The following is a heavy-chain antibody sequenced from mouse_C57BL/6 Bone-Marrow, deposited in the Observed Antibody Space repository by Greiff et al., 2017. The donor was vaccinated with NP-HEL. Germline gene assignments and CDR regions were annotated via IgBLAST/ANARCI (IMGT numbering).Heavy chain of an antibody. CDR1: GFPITSGYY. D-gene: IGHD2-2*01. V-gene: IGHV12-3*01. CDR2: ITHSGET. Sequence: VKLMESGPGLVKPSQSLFLTCSITGFPITSGYYWIWIRQSPGKPLEWMGYITHSGETFYNPSLQSPISITRETSKNQFFLQLNSVTTEDTAMYYCAGSGDGYGVDYWGQGTTLTVSS. J-gene: IGHJ2*01. CDR3: AGSGDGYGVDY.